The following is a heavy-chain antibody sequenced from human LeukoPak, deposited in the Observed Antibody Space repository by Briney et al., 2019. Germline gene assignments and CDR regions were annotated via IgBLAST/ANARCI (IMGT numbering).Heavy chain of an antibody. D-gene: IGHD2-2*01. CDR3: ARAEGGSTSSRPLVY. V-gene: IGHV1-46*01. J-gene: IGHJ4*02. Sequence: ASVKVSCKAFGYTFTSNYMHWVRQAPGQGPEWMGVISPSGGSTTYAQKLQGRVTMTTDTSTSTAYMELRSLRSDDTAVYYCARAEGGSTSSRPLVYWGQGTLVTVSS. CDR1: GYTFTSNY. CDR2: ISPSGGST.